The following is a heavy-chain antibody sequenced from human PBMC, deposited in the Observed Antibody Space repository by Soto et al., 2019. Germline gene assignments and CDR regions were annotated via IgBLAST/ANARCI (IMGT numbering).Heavy chain of an antibody. V-gene: IGHV1-46*01. CDR3: ARRVGATTFWGYFDY. J-gene: IGHJ4*02. CDR2: INPSGGST. D-gene: IGHD1-26*01. Sequence: ASVKVSCKASGYTFTSYAMNWVRQAPGQGLEWMGIINPSGGSTSYAQKFQGRVTITADESTSTAYMELSSLRSEDTAVYYCARRVGATTFWGYFDYWGQGTLVTVS. CDR1: GYTFTSYA.